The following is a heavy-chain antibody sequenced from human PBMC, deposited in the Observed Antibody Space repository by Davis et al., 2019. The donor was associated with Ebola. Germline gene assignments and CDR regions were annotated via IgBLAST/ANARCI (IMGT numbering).Heavy chain of an antibody. V-gene: IGHV3-64D*06. CDR2: ISTNGEN. CDR1: GFTFSSYA. CDR3: VKDRFTVVVVHGGFDY. J-gene: IGHJ4*02. D-gene: IGHD2-15*01. Sequence: GGSLRLSCSASGFTFSSYAMHWVRQAPGKGLESVSRISTNGENTESVKGRFTISRDNSKDTLYLQMRSLRTEDTAVYYCVKDRFTVVVVHGGFDYWGQGTLVTVSS.